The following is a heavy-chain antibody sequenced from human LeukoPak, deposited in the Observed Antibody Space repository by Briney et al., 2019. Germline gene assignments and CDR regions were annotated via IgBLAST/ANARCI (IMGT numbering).Heavy chain of an antibody. V-gene: IGHV4-38-2*02. Sequence: KPSETLSLTCTVSGYSISSGYYWGWIRQPPGKGLEWIGNIYHTGSTYYNPSLKSRLTISVDTSNNQFSLKLSSVTAADTAVYYCTRMYGGSSPNAFDIWGHGTMVTVSS. CDR3: TRMYGGSSPNAFDI. D-gene: IGHD4-23*01. CDR1: GYSISSGYY. CDR2: IYHTGST. J-gene: IGHJ3*02.